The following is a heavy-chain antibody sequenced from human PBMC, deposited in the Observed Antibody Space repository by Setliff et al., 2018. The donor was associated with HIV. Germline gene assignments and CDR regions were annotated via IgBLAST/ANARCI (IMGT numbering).Heavy chain of an antibody. D-gene: IGHD1-1*01. CDR2: IRYDGSSE. CDR1: GYTFDSYG. CDR3: ASARIPTGGTSTSFDF. Sequence: GGSLRLSCVASGYTFDSYGMHWVRQAPGKGLEVVAFIRYDGSSENYADSVKGRFTVSRDNSKNTLYLQMNSLRPEDTAVYYCASARIPTGGTSTSFDFWGQGTLVTVSS. J-gene: IGHJ4*02. V-gene: IGHV3-30*02.